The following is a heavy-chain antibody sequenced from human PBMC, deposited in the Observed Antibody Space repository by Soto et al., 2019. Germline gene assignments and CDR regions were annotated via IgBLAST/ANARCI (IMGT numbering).Heavy chain of an antibody. J-gene: IGHJ5*02. D-gene: IGHD3-10*01. CDR2: ITPNNGYT. CDR3: ASSCDSGFYP. CDR1: GYSFRTSD. Sequence: QLQLMQSGGEAKNPGASVKVSCEASGYSFRTSDISWLRQAPGQGLEWMGLITPNNGYTNYAQKFQGRLILTTDIPSSTAYMELTSLRYDETAMYYCASSCDSGFYPWGQGNLVSVS. V-gene: IGHV1-18*01.